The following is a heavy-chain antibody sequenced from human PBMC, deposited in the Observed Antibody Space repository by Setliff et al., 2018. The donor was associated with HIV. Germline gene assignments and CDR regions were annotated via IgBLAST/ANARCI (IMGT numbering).Heavy chain of an antibody. Sequence: PSETLSLTCTVSGGSISSGSNYWSWIRQPAGKGLEWIGHIYARGSTYYNPSLKSRVTISVDTSKNQFSLKLSSVTAADTAVYYCARELLRSWDGSENSYKPYYFDYWGQGTLVTVSS. V-gene: IGHV4-61*09. J-gene: IGHJ4*02. CDR1: GGSISSGSNY. D-gene: IGHD3-10*01. CDR2: IYARGST. CDR3: ARELLRSWDGSENSYKPYYFDY.